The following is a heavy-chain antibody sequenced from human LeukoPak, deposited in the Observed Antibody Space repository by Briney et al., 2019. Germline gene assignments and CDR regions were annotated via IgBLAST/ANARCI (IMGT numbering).Heavy chain of an antibody. Sequence: PSETLSLTCTVSGGSISSSPCYWGWIRQPPGKGLEWFGTICFGGSTYYNPSLKSRVTISVDTSKNQFSLKLSSLTAADTAVYYCVKDRGNHVTDYWGQGTLVTVSS. CDR1: GGSISSSPCY. D-gene: IGHD1-14*01. CDR3: VKDRGNHVTDY. V-gene: IGHV4-39*07. CDR2: ICFGGST. J-gene: IGHJ4*02.